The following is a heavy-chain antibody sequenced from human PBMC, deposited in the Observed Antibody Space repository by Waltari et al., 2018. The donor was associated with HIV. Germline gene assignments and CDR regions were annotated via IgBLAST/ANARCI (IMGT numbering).Heavy chain of an antibody. D-gene: IGHD1-1*01. CDR3: AKDKGGVTYIFDY. Sequence: QVQLVESGGGVVQPGRSLRLSCAASGFTLGTYGMHWARPAPGKGLEWVAFIAYDGDNKYYADSVKGRCTLSRDNSKNTVYLQINSLRAEDSAVYYCAKDKGGVTYIFDYWGQGTLVTVSS. J-gene: IGHJ4*02. V-gene: IGHV3-30*18. CDR2: IAYDGDNK. CDR1: GFTLGTYG.